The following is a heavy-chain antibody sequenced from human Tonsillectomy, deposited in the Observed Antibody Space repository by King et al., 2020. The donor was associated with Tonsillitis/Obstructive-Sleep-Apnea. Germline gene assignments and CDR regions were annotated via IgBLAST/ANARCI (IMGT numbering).Heavy chain of an antibody. CDR1: GYSFTTYW. Sequence: VQLVESGAEVKKPGESLKISCKASGYSFTTYWIVWVRQMPGKGLECMGIIYPGDSDTRYSPSFQGQVTNSADESISTAYLQWSSLKASDTAMYYCAGAVNTAMGGSYYDYAMDVWGQGTPVTVSS. V-gene: IGHV5-51*03. CDR3: AGAVNTAMGGSYYDYAMDV. J-gene: IGHJ6*02. CDR2: IYPGDSDT. D-gene: IGHD5-18*01.